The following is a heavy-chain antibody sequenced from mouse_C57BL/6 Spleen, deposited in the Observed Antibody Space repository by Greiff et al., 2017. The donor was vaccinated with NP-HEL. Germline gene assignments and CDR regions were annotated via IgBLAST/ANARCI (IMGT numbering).Heavy chain of an antibody. V-gene: IGHV1-53*01. Sequence: QVQLKQPGTELVKPGASVKLSCKASGYTFTSYWMHWVKQRPGQGLEWIGNINPSNGGTNYNEKFQSKATLTVDKSSSTAYMQLSSLTSEDSAVYYCARPYYGSSPWFAYWGQGTLVTVSA. D-gene: IGHD1-1*01. J-gene: IGHJ3*01. CDR1: GYTFTSYW. CDR3: ARPYYGSSPWFAY. CDR2: INPSNGGT.